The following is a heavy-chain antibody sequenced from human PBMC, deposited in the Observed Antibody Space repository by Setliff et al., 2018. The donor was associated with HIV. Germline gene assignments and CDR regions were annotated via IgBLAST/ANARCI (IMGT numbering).Heavy chain of an antibody. J-gene: IGHJ4*02. V-gene: IGHV4-4*07. CDR1: GGSISSYY. D-gene: IGHD4-17*01. Sequence: PSETLSLTCTVSGGSISSYYWSWIRQPAGQGLEWIGRVSSRGDTNYNPSLKSRVTMSVDTSKNQFSLKLTSVTASDTAVYYCARAAAGNTGPFDLWGQGSPVTVS. CDR3: ARAAAGNTGPFDL. CDR2: VSSRGDT.